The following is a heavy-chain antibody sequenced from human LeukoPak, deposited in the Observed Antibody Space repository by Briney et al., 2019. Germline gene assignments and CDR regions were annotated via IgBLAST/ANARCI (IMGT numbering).Heavy chain of an antibody. CDR1: GYTFTSYG. CDR3: ASAGPGYSHGPKTDFDY. D-gene: IGHD5-18*01. J-gene: IGHJ4*02. V-gene: IGHV1-18*01. CDR2: ISAYNGNT. Sequence: GASVKASCKASGYTFTSYGISWVRQAPGQGLEWMGWISAYNGNTNYAQKLQGRVTMTTDTSTSTAYMELRSLRSDDTAVYYCASAGPGYSHGPKTDFDYWGQGTLVTVSS.